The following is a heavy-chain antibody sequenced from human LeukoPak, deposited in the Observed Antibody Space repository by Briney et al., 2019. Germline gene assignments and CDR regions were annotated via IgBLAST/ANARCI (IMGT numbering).Heavy chain of an antibody. CDR3: AKDGRSYDYVWGFYY. CDR2: ISGSGGST. Sequence: GGSLRLSGAASGFTFSSYAMSWVRQAPGKGLEWVSAISGSGGSTYYADSVKGRFTISRDNSKNTLYLQMNSLRAEDTAVYYCAKDGRSYDYVWGFYYWGQGTLVTVSS. J-gene: IGHJ4*02. V-gene: IGHV3-23*01. CDR1: GFTFSSYA. D-gene: IGHD3-16*01.